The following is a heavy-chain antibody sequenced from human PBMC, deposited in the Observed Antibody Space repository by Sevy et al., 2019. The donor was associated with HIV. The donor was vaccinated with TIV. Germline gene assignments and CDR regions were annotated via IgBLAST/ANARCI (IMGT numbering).Heavy chain of an antibody. D-gene: IGHD2-2*01. CDR2: ISGSGGST. V-gene: IGHV3-23*01. CDR3: AKGVCSSTSCYSNY. Sequence: GGSLRLSCAASGFSLSSYAMSWVRQAPGKGLEWVSAISGSGGSTYYADSVKGRFTISRDNSKNTLYLQMNSLRAEDTAVYYCAKGVCSSTSCYSNYWGQGPLVTVSS. CDR1: GFSLSSYA. J-gene: IGHJ4*02.